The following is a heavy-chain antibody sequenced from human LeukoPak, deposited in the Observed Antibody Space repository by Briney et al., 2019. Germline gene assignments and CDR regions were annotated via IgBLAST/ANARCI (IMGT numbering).Heavy chain of an antibody. J-gene: IGHJ4*02. CDR2: ISGSGGST. D-gene: IGHD2-2*01. CDR3: AKGPLRDIVVVPAAPDY. V-gene: IGHV3-23*01. CDR1: GFTFSSYA. Sequence: SGGSLRLSCAASGFTFSSYAMSWVRQAPGKGLEWVSAISGSGGSTYYADSVKGRFTISRDNSKNTLYLQMNSLRAEDTAVYYCAKGPLRDIVVVPAAPDYWGQGTLVTVSS.